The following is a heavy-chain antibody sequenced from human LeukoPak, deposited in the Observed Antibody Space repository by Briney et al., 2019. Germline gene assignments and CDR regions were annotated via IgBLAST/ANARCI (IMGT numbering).Heavy chain of an antibody. J-gene: IGHJ4*01. V-gene: IGHV3-9*01. CDR1: GFTLDDFS. D-gene: IGHD3-10*01. CDR2: ISLNWWNT. Sequence: SLRLSCLTSGFTLDDFSMHWVREASGKGLGWVSGISLNWWNTGYADSVKGRFTISRDNAENSLYLQMNSLRAEDTALYYCAKDMSSYGSGSSYNPWGPFDSWGQGTLVTVSS. CDR3: AKDMSSYGSGSSYNPWGPFDS.